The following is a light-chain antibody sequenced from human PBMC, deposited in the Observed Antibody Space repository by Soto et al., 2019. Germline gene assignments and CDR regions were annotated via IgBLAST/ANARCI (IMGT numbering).Light chain of an antibody. CDR2: RVT. Sequence: QPVLTQPHSVSGSPGQSVTISCTGTSSDVGNSNYVSWYQQHPGKVPKLIIYRVTGRPSGIPDRFSGSKSGNTASLTISGLQAEDEADYYCCSYAGTYTPWVFGGGTKLTVL. CDR3: CSYAGTYTPWV. CDR1: SSDVGNSNY. V-gene: IGLV2-11*01. J-gene: IGLJ3*02.